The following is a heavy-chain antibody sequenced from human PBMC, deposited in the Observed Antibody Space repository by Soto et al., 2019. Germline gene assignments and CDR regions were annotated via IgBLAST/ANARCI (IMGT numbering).Heavy chain of an antibody. J-gene: IGHJ6*02. D-gene: IGHD5-18*01. Sequence: SVKVSCKASGYTFSNYGISWVRQGPGQGLEWMGWISGYNGNTHYEEKVQDRIKMTTDTSTSTTYLELRSLRSDDTAVYFCERAPGFGFGYSYDFAMEVWG. CDR1: GYTFSNYG. V-gene: IGHV1-18*01. CDR2: ISGYNGNT. CDR3: ERAPGFGFGYSYDFAMEV.